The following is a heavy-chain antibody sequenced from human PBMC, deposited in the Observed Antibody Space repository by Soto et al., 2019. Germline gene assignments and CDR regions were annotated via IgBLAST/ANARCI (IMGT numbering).Heavy chain of an antibody. D-gene: IGHD1-26*01. CDR2: ISYDGSNK. CDR3: AKDRWAGGFDN. CDR1: GFTFSSYG. J-gene: IGHJ4*02. Sequence: GGSLRLSCAASGFTFSSYGMHWVRQAPGKGLEWVAVISYDGSNKYYADSVKGRFTISRDNSRNTLYLQMNSLRAEDTAVYYCAKDRWAGGFDNWGQGTLVTVSS. V-gene: IGHV3-30*18.